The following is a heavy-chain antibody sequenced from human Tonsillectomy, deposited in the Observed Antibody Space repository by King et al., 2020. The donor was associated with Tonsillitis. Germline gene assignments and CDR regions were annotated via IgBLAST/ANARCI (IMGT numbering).Heavy chain of an antibody. CDR2: INHSGST. V-gene: IGHV4-34*01. J-gene: IGHJ4*02. CDR1: GGSFSGYY. Sequence: VQLQQWGAGLLKPSETLSLTCVVYGGSFSGYYWSWIRQPPGKGLEWIGEINHSGSTNYNPSLKSRVTISVDTSKNQFSLKLSSVTAADTGVYYCARGRTYYYESSGYYFDYWGQGTLVTVSS. D-gene: IGHD3-22*01. CDR3: ARGRTYYYESSGYYFDY.